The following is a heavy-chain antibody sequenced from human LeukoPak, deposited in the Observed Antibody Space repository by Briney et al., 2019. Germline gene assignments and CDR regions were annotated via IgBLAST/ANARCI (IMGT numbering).Heavy chain of an antibody. V-gene: IGHV4-59*08. J-gene: IGHJ4*02. CDR1: GGSISSYY. CDR3: ASGLRYFDLYY. D-gene: IGHD3-9*01. Sequence: SETLSLTCTVSGGSISSYYWSWIRQPPGKGLEWIGYIYYSGSTNYNPSLKSRVTISVDTSKDQFSLKLTSVTAADTAVYYCASGLRYFDLYYWGQGTLVTVSS. CDR2: IYYSGST.